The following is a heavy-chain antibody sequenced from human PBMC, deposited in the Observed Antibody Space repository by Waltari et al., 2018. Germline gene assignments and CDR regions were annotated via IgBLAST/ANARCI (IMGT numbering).Heavy chain of an antibody. CDR3: ATYVGASVGTAAFDV. CDR1: GGSITNSPHY. CDR2: ISYSGAT. D-gene: IGHD3-16*01. J-gene: IGHJ3*01. V-gene: IGHV4-39*01. Sequence: QLHLQESGPGLVKPSETLSLTCSVSGGSITNSPHYRGWLRPPPGKGLEWTGTISYSGATYYNPSLRSRVTISLDTSKNQFSLKLNSVTAADTAVYYCATYVGASVGTAAFDVWGQGTMVTVSS.